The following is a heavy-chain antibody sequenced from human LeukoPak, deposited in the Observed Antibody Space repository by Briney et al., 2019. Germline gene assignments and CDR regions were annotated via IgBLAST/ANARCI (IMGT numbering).Heavy chain of an antibody. D-gene: IGHD3-22*01. J-gene: IGHJ5*02. CDR1: GFSFSHYA. Sequence: QSGGSLRLSCVASGFSFSHYAMSWVRQAPGKGLEWVSAISKSGGSTFYADSVKGRFTISRDNSKTTVFLQMNSLRDDDTAVYYCAKVPHYDSSGYGNLDRWGQGTLVTVSS. V-gene: IGHV3-23*01. CDR2: ISKSGGST. CDR3: AKVPHYDSSGYGNLDR.